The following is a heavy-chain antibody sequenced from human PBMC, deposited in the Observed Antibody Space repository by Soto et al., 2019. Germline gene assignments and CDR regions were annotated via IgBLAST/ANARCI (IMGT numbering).Heavy chain of an antibody. Sequence: SVKVSCKASGGTFSSYAISWVRQAPGQGLERMGGIIPIFGTANYAQKFQGRVTITADESTSTAYMELSSLRSEDTAVYYCARDWSGYNWFDPWGQGTLVTVSS. CDR1: GGTFSSYA. CDR3: ARDWSGYNWFDP. D-gene: IGHD2-15*01. V-gene: IGHV1-69*13. J-gene: IGHJ5*02. CDR2: IIPIFGTA.